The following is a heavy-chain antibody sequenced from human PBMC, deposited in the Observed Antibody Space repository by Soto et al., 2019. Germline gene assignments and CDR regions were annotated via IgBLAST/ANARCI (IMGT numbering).Heavy chain of an antibody. Sequence: QVHLVQSGAEVKKSGSSVKVSCKASGGTFNKYVVVWVRQAPGQGLEWMGKVIPMFGAADYAHKFQGRVTITADESTNTVYMEVSGLRPDDTAVYYCARDDTGSGVNNDYYYAMGAWGQGTTVTVSS. V-gene: IGHV1-69*18. CDR1: GGTFNKYV. D-gene: IGHD3-10*01. J-gene: IGHJ6*02. CDR3: ARDDTGSGVNNDYYYAMGA. CDR2: VIPMFGAA.